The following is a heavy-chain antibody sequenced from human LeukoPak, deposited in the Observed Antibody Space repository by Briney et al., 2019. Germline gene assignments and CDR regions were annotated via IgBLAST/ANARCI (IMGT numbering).Heavy chain of an antibody. J-gene: IGHJ4*02. CDR3: ARGPITMIVVVNFDY. CDR2: ISSSSSYI. V-gene: IGHV3-21*01. CDR1: GFTFSSYS. D-gene: IGHD3-22*01. Sequence: PGGSLRLSCAASGFTFSSYSMNWVRQAPGKGLEWVSSISSSSSYIYYADSVKGRFTISRDNAKNSLYPQMNSLRAEDTAVYYCARGPITMIVVVNFDYWGQGTLVTVSS.